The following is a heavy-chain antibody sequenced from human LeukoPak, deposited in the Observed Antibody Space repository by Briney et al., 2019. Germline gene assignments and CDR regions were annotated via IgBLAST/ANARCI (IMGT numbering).Heavy chain of an antibody. Sequence: GGSLRLSCAASGFTVSSNYMSWVRQAPGKGLEWVSVIYSGGSTYYADSVKGRFTISRDNSENTLYLQMNSLRAEDTAVYYCARDGTYYYGSGSPDAFGIWGQGTMVTVSS. CDR2: IYSGGST. J-gene: IGHJ3*02. CDR1: GFTVSSNY. D-gene: IGHD3-10*01. V-gene: IGHV3-66*01. CDR3: ARDGTYYYGSGSPDAFGI.